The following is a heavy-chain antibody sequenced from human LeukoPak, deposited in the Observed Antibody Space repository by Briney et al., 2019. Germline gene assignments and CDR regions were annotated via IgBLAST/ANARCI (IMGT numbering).Heavy chain of an antibody. Sequence: PSETLSLTCTVSGGSISRNYWSWIRQPAGKRLEWIGRIHSSGSTNYNPSFKSRVSMSIKTSKKQFSLKLTSVTAADTAIYYCARGLVQGWGTHFDYWGQGTLITVSS. CDR1: GGSISRNY. CDR2: IHSSGST. CDR3: ARGLVQGWGTHFDY. V-gene: IGHV4-4*07. J-gene: IGHJ4*02. D-gene: IGHD7-27*01.